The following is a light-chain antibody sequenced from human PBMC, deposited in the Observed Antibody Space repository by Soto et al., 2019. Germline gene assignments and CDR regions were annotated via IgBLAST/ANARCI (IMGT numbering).Light chain of an antibody. Sequence: DIQMTQSPSSVSASVGDRVTFTCRASQHISSWLAWYQQKPGKVPKLLIAAASILQSGVPSRFSGSGYGTDFTLTISSLQPEDFATYFCQQANTFPCTFGPGTRLEIK. CDR3: QQANTFPCT. J-gene: IGKJ3*01. CDR2: AAS. V-gene: IGKV1-12*02. CDR1: QHISSW.